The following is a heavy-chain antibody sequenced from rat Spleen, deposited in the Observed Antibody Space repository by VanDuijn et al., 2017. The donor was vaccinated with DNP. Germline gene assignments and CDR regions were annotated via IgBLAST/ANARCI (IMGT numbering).Heavy chain of an antibody. D-gene: IGHD1-12*02. CDR3: VRPHYYYGSYPQY. V-gene: IGHV5-22*01. J-gene: IGHJ2*01. Sequence: EVQLVESGGGLVQPGRSLRLSCVASGFTFSDYYMAWVRQAPTKGLEWVAYISYDGGRTSYGDSVKGRFTISRDNAKSTLYLQMNSLRSEDMATYYCVRPHYYYGSYPQYWGQGVMVTVSS. CDR2: ISYDGGRT. CDR1: GFTFSDYY.